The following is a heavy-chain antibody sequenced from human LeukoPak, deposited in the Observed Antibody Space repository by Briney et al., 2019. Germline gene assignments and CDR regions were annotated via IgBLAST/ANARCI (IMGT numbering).Heavy chain of an antibody. V-gene: IGHV3-66*01. J-gene: IGHJ4*02. CDR2: IYSGGST. CDR1: GISVSSNY. Sequence: PGGSLRLSCAASGISVSSNYMSWVRQAPGKGLEWVSVIYSGGSTDYADSVKGRVTISRDNSKNRLFLQMKSLRAEDTAVYYCARVAAAGGYYFDYWGQGTLVTVSS. CDR3: ARVAAAGGYYFDY. D-gene: IGHD6-13*01.